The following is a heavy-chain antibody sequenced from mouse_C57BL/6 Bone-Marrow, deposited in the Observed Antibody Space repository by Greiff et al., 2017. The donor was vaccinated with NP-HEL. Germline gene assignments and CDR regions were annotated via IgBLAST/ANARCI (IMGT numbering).Heavy chain of an antibody. CDR3: AREGYSKYVAY. Sequence: VQLQQPGAELVKPGASVKLSCKASGYTFTSYWMQWVKQRPGQGLEWIGEIDPSDSYTNYNQKFKGKATLTVDTSSSTAYMQLSSLTSEDSAVYYCAREGYSKYVAYWGQGTLVTVSA. V-gene: IGHV1-50*01. J-gene: IGHJ3*01. CDR2: IDPSDSYT. CDR1: GYTFTSYW. D-gene: IGHD2-5*01.